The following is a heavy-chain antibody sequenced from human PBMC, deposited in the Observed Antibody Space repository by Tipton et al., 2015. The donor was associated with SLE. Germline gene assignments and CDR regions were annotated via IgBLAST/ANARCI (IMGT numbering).Heavy chain of an antibody. V-gene: IGHV4-39*07. CDR1: GGSIRSSSYY. J-gene: IGHJ4*02. Sequence: TLSLTCTVSGGSIRSSSYYWGWIRQPPGKGLEWIGSIYYSGSTYYNPSLKSRVTISVDTSKNQFSLKLSSVTAADTAVYYCARGVRQLVVFDYWGQGTLVTVSS. D-gene: IGHD6-6*01. CDR2: IYYSGST. CDR3: ARGVRQLVVFDY.